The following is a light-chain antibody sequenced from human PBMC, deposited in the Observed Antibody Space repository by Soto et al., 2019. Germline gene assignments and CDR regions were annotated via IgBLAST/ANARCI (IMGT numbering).Light chain of an antibody. J-gene: IGKJ2*01. V-gene: IGKV3-11*01. Sequence: EIVLTQSPATLSLSPGERATLSCRASQSVSSYLAWYQQKPGQAPRLLIYDASNRATGIPARFSGSGSGTDFTLTISSLEPEDFAVYFCQQYDIWPYTFGQGTKVDIK. CDR1: QSVSSY. CDR2: DAS. CDR3: QQYDIWPYT.